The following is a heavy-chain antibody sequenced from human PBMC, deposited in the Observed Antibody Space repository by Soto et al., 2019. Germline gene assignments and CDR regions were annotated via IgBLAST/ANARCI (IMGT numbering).Heavy chain of an antibody. CDR2: IYYSGST. CDR1: GGSISSYY. V-gene: IGHV4-59*01. Sequence: SETLSLTCTVSGGSISSYYWSWIRQPPGKGLEWIGYIYYSGSTNYNPSLKSRVTISVDTSKNQFSLKLSSVTAADTAVYYCARDLGYYYDFWSGTYWPNYGMDVWGQGTTVTVSS. J-gene: IGHJ6*02. D-gene: IGHD3-3*01. CDR3: ARDLGYYYDFWSGTYWPNYGMDV.